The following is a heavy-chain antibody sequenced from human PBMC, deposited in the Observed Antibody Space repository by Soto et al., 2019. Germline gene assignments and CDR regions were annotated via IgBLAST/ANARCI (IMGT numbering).Heavy chain of an antibody. J-gene: IGHJ4*02. D-gene: IGHD3-16*01. Sequence: SETLSLTCAVSGYSISSGYYWGWIRQPPGKGLEWIGSIYHSGSTHYNPSLKSRVTISVDTSKNQFSLKLSSVTAADTAVYYCAWGYYLDYWGQGTLVTVSS. CDR1: GYSISSGYY. CDR3: AWGYYLDY. CDR2: IYHSGST. V-gene: IGHV4-38-2*01.